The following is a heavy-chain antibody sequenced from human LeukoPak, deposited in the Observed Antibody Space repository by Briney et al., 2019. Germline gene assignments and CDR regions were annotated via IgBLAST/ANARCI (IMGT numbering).Heavy chain of an antibody. Sequence: SETLSLTCTVSGGSISSYCWSWIRQPPGKGLEWIGYIYYSGSTNYNPSLKSRVTISVDTSKNQFSLKLSSVTAADTAVYYCARVAVADPYYFDYWGQGTLVAVSS. V-gene: IGHV4-59*01. CDR3: ARVAVADPYYFDY. CDR2: IYYSGST. CDR1: GGSISSYC. D-gene: IGHD6-19*01. J-gene: IGHJ4*02.